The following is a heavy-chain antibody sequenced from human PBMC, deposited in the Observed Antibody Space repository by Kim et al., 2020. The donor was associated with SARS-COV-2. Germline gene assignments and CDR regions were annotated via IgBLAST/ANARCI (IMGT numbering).Heavy chain of an antibody. V-gene: IGHV3-30*01. Sequence: YADSVKGRFTISRDNSNNTLYLQMNSLRAEDTAVYYCAREHVDTAMVFDYWGQGTLVTVSS. D-gene: IGHD5-18*01. J-gene: IGHJ4*02. CDR3: AREHVDTAMVFDY.